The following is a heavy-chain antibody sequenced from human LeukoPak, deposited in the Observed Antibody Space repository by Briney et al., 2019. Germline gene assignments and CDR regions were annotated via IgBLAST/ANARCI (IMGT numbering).Heavy chain of an antibody. V-gene: IGHV3-73*01. D-gene: IGHD6-13*01. Sequence: GGSLRLSCAATGFTFSGSAMHWVRQASVKRLDWLGRIRSKADSYTTAYAASVKGRFIVSRDDSKNTAYLQMNSLKTEDTAVYYCRAAADLNDYWGQGTLVTVSS. CDR3: RAAADLNDY. CDR2: IRSKADSYTT. CDR1: GFTFSGSA. J-gene: IGHJ4*02.